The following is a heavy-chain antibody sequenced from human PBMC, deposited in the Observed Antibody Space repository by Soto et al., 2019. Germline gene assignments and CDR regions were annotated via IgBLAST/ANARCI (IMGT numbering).Heavy chain of an antibody. Sequence: GGSLRLSCAASGFTFSSYWMSWVRQAPGKGLEWVANIKQDGSEKYYVDSVKGRFTISRDNAKNSLYLQMNSLRAEDTAVYYCASHWGVEVNYFDYWGQGTLVTVSS. J-gene: IGHJ4*02. V-gene: IGHV3-7*01. CDR2: IKQDGSEK. CDR3: ASHWGVEVNYFDY. CDR1: GFTFSSYW. D-gene: IGHD3-22*01.